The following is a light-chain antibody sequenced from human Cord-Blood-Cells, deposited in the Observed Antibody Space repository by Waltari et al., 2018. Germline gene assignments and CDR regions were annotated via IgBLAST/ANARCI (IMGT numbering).Light chain of an antibody. CDR2: RNN. V-gene: IGLV1-47*01. Sequence: QSVLTQPPSASGTPGQRVTISRSGSSSNIGRTYVYWYQQIPGTAPKLLSYRNNQRPSGVPDRFSGSKSGTSASLAISGLRSEDEADYYCAAWDDSLSVVFGGGTKLTVL. J-gene: IGLJ2*01. CDR1: SSNIGRTY. CDR3: AAWDDSLSVV.